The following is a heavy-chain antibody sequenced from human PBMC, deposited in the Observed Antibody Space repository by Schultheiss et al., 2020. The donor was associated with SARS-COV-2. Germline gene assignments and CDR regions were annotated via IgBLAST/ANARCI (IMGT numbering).Heavy chain of an antibody. J-gene: IGHJ5*02. V-gene: IGHV3-48*03. Sequence: GGSLRLSCVGSGFMFIAYEMNWVRQAPGKGLEWVSYISGSGKTIYYADSVKGRFTVSRDNGKYSLYLQMDSLGVDDTGIYYCASGPAVYSSGGSNWLDPWGHGTLVTVSS. D-gene: IGHD3-22*01. CDR1: GFMFIAYE. CDR3: ASGPAVYSSGGSNWLDP. CDR2: ISGSGKTI.